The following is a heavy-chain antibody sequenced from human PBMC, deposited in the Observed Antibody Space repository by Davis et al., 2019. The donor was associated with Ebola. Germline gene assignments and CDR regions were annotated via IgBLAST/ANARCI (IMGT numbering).Heavy chain of an antibody. D-gene: IGHD1-26*01. J-gene: IGHJ6*04. CDR3: ARGPRRGTVAYYYYGLDI. V-gene: IGHV4-34*01. CDR2: TRHGGGA. Sequence: SETLSLTCAVSGGSFSGYYWSWIRQPPGKDLQWIGETRHGGGAHYNSSLKSRVTISPDKSKNQLSLKLSSVTAADTGVYYCARGPRRGTVAYYYYGLDIWGKGTTVTVSS. CDR1: GGSFSGYY.